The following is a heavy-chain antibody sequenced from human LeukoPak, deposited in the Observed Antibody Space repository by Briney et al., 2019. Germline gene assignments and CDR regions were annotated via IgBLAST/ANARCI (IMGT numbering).Heavy chain of an antibody. CDR3: ARGSGSDYYYYYMDV. V-gene: IGHV3-64*01. Sequence: GGSLRLSCAASGFTFSSYAMHWVRQAPGKGLEYVSAISSNGGSTYYANSVKGRFTISRDNSKNTLYLQMGSLRAEDMAVYYCARGSGSDYYYYYMDVWGKGTTVTVSS. D-gene: IGHD2-15*01. J-gene: IGHJ6*03. CDR1: GFTFSSYA. CDR2: ISSNGGST.